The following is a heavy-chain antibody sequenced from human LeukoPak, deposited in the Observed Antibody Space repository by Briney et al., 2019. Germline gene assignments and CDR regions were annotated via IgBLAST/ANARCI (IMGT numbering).Heavy chain of an antibody. V-gene: IGHV4-39*02. Sequence: PSETLSLTCTVSGDSISSSRYYWGWIRQPPGKGLEWIGSVSYSGSPYYNPSLKSRVTTSVDTSKNQFSLKLSSVTAADTAVYYCAREAREFETYYYDSSGFYSYYFDYWGQGTLVTVSS. CDR3: AREAREFETYYYDSSGFYSYYFDY. CDR2: VSYSGSP. J-gene: IGHJ4*02. D-gene: IGHD3-22*01. CDR1: GDSISSSRYY.